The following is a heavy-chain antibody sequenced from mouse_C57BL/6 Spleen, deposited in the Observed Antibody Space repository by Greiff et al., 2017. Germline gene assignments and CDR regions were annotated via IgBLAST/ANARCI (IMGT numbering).Heavy chain of an antibody. V-gene: IGHV1-53*01. CDR3: ARSDYSNYGDY. D-gene: IGHD2-5*01. CDR1: GYTFTSYW. Sequence: VPLQQPGPELVQPGASVKLSCKASGYTFTSYWMHWVLQRPGQGLEWLGNINTSNGGTHYNEKLKSKATLTVDKSSSTAYMQLSSLTSADSAVYYCARSDYSNYGDYWGQGTTLPVSS. J-gene: IGHJ2*01. CDR2: INTSNGGT.